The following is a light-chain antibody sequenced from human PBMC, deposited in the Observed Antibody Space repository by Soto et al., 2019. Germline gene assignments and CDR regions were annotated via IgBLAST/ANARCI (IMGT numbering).Light chain of an antibody. J-gene: IGLJ3*02. V-gene: IGLV8-61*01. CDR1: SGSVSTTNY. CDR3: VLYVAGAIWV. Sequence: TVVTQEPSFSVSPGGTVTLTCGFTSGSVSTTNYPSWYQQTPGQAPRTVLYSTNVRSSGVPDRFSGSILGNKAALTITGAQADDESDYYCVLYVAGAIWVYGGGTKLTVL. CDR2: STN.